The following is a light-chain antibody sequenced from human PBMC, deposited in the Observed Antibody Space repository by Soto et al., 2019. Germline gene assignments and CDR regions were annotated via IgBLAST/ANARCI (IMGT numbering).Light chain of an antibody. CDR2: VGTGGIVG. CDR1: SGYSNYK. J-gene: IGLJ2*01. CDR3: GADHGSGSNFVV. V-gene: IGLV9-49*01. Sequence: QSVLTQPPSASASLGASVTLTCTLSSGYSNYKVDWYQQRPGKGPRFVMRVGTGGIVGSKGDGNPDRFSVLGSGLNRYLTIKNIQEEDESDYHCGADHGSGSNFVVFGGGTKVTVL.